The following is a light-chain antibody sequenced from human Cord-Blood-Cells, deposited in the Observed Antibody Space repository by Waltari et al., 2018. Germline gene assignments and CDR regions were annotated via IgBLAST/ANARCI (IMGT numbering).Light chain of an antibody. CDR1: SGSIASNY. J-gene: IGLJ3*02. V-gene: IGLV6-57*03. CDR3: QSYDSSNRV. CDR2: EDN. Sequence: FMLTQPHSVSESPGKTVPISCTRSSGSIASNYVQWYQQRPGSATTTVIYEDNQRPSGLPDRFSGSIDSSSNSASLTSSGRKTEDEADYYCQSYDSSNRVFGGGTKLTVL.